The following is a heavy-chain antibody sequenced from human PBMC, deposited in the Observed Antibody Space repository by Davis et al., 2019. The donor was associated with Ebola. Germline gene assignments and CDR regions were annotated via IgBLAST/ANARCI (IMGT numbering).Heavy chain of an antibody. D-gene: IGHD4-11*01. CDR2: TYYSGTT. CDR1: ARSTISSSYY. J-gene: IGHJ5*02. Sequence: SQTLSPTCPLSARSTISSSYYWGWTRQPPGSGLEWIGSTYYSGTTHYKPSLKCRVTISVDTSKHQFALKLSSVTAADTAVYYCARSRQYAWFDPWGQGTLVTVSS. V-gene: IGHV4-39*01. CDR3: ARSRQYAWFDP.